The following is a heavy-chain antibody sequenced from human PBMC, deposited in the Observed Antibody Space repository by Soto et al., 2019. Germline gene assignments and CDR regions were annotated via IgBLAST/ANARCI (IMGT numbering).Heavy chain of an antibody. V-gene: IGHV1-69*13. CDR1: GDTFSSYS. D-gene: IGHD3-10*01. CDR2: IVPIFGTT. Sequence: SVKVSCKASGDTFSSYSISWVRQAPGQGLEWMGGIVPIFGTTVYAPRLQGRVTITADGPTSTSYMELSGLRFEDTAIYYCAANSLGGGSQGDVWGQGTTVTVYS. CDR3: AANSLGGGSQGDV. J-gene: IGHJ6*02.